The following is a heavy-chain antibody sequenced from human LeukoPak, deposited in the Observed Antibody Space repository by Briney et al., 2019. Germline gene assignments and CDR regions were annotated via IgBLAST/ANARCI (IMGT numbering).Heavy chain of an antibody. J-gene: IGHJ5*02. V-gene: IGHV4-59*12. D-gene: IGHD1-20*01. CDR1: GGSISSYY. Sequence: SETLSLTCTVSGGSISSYYWSWIRQPPGKGLEWIGYIYYSGSTNYNPSLKSRVTISVDTSKNQFSLKLSSVTAADTAVYYCATVNGITANWFDPWGQGTLVTVSS. CDR2: IYYSGST. CDR3: ATVNGITANWFDP.